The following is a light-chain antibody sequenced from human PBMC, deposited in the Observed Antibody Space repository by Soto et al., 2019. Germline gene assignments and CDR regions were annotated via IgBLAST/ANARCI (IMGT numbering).Light chain of an antibody. CDR2: GSS. CDR3: QQYNNWPLT. V-gene: IGKV3-15*01. Sequence: EIVMTQSPATLSVSPGERATLSCRASHSVSSNLAWYQQKPGQAPRLLIYGSSTTATGIPARFSGSGSGTDFTLTISSLQSEDFAVYYCQQYNNWPLTFGGGTKVEIK. CDR1: HSVSSN. J-gene: IGKJ4*01.